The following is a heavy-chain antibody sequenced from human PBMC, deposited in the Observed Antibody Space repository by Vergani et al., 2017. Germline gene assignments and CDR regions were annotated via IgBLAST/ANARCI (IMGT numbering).Heavy chain of an antibody. D-gene: IGHD3-10*01. Sequence: QLQLQESGPGLVKPSETLSLICTVSGGSINPSSSFWGWIRQSPGKGLEWIGSINYVGRTYYIPSLQSRATVFVDTSKNQFSLNLTAVTAADTAGYYFARGRGDNWYFDLWGRGTLVTVSS. CDR1: GGSINPSSSF. J-gene: IGHJ2*01. V-gene: IGHV4-39*01. CDR2: INYVGRT. CDR3: ARGRGDNWYFDL.